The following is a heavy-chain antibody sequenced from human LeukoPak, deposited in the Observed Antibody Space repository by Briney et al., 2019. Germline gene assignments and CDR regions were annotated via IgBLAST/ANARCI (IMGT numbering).Heavy chain of an antibody. CDR3: ARFRDGYNRFEY. CDR1: GGSVSSGSYY. V-gene: IGHV4-61*01. D-gene: IGHD5-24*01. CDR2: IYYSGST. Sequence: SETLSLTCTVSGGSVSSGSYYWSWIRQPPRKGLEWLGYIYYSGSTNYNPSLKSRVTISVDTSKNQFSLRLSSVTAADTAVYYRARFRDGYNRFEYWGQGTLVTVSS. J-gene: IGHJ4*02.